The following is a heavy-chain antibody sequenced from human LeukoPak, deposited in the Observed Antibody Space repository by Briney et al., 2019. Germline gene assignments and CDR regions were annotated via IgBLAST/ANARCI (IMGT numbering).Heavy chain of an antibody. J-gene: IGHJ4*02. D-gene: IGHD2-21*02. CDR1: GYSISSGYY. Sequence: SDTLSLTCTVSGYSISSGYYWGWIRQPPGKGLEWIGSIYHSGSTYYNPSLKSRVTISVDTSKNQFSLKLSSVTAADTAVYYCARDLNGYCGGDCYSTEGYWGQGTLVTVSS. V-gene: IGHV4-38-2*02. CDR3: ARDLNGYCGGDCYSTEGY. CDR2: IYHSGST.